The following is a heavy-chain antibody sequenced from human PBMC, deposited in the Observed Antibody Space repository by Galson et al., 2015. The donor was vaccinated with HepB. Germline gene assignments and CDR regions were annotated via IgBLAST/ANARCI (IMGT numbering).Heavy chain of an antibody. Sequence: SLRLSCAAPGFTFSNAWMSWVRQAPGKGLEWVGRIKSKTDGGTTDYAAPVKGRFTISRDDSKNTLYLQMNSLKTEDTAVYYCTTDGYNSLALDYWGQGTLVTVSS. CDR1: GFTFSNAW. V-gene: IGHV3-15*01. D-gene: IGHD5-24*01. CDR2: IKSKTDGGTT. CDR3: TTDGYNSLALDY. J-gene: IGHJ4*02.